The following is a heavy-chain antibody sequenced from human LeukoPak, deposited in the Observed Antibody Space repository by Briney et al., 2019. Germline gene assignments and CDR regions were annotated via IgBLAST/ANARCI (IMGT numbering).Heavy chain of an antibody. J-gene: IGHJ4*02. CDR1: GYTFTGYY. CDR3: AGACSSSGPYYFDY. CDR2: INPNSGGT. D-gene: IGHD3-22*01. Sequence: ASVKVSCKASGYTFTGYYMHWVRQAPGQGLEWMGWINPNSGGTNYAQKFQGRVTMTRDTSISTAYMELSRLRSDDTAVYYCAGACSSSGPYYFDYWGQGTLVTVSS. V-gene: IGHV1-2*02.